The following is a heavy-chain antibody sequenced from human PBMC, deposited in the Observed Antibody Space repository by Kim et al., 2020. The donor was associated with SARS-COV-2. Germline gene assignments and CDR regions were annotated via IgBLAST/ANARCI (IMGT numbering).Heavy chain of an antibody. J-gene: IGHJ4*02. D-gene: IGHD6-19*01. CDR2: IGNSGGTI. CDR3: RCWAGTLDY. V-gene: IGHV3-48*03. Sequence: GGCLRLSCAGSGFTFSCHDMSWARQTPEKGLEWVSYIGNSGGTIYYADSVKGRFTISRDGAQNSVFLQMSSLRVEDTAVYYCRCWAGTLDYWGQGTLVTVSS. CDR1: GFTFSCHD.